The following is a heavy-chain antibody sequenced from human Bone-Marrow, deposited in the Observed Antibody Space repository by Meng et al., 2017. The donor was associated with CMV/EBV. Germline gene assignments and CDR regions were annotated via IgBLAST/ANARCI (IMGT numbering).Heavy chain of an antibody. CDR2: INPNSGGT. Sequence: ASVKVSCKASGYTFTGYYMHWVRQAPGQGLEWMGWINPNSGGTNYAQKFQGRVTMTRDTSISTAYMELSRLRSDDTAVYYCAKRVWSGYYYYFDYWGQGTLVTVSS. D-gene: IGHD3-3*01. CDR1: GYTFTGYY. CDR3: AKRVWSGYYYYFDY. J-gene: IGHJ4*02. V-gene: IGHV1-2*02.